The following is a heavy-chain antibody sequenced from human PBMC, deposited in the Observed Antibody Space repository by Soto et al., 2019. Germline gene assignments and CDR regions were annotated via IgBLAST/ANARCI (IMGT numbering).Heavy chain of an antibody. CDR3: ARFARHWFDP. J-gene: IGHJ5*02. CDR1: AGSFSHYY. V-gene: IGHV4-34*01. Sequence: SETLSLTCAVYAGSFSHYYWNWIRQSPGKGLECIGKIKHSGSSNYNPSLRSRVSISVDTSKNQFSLKLSSVTAADTAVYYCARFARHWFDPWGQGTLVTVYS. CDR2: IKHSGSS.